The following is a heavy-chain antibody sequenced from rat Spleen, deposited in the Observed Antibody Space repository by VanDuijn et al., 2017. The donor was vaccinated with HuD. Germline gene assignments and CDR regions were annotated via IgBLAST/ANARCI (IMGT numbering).Heavy chain of an antibody. D-gene: IGHD4-3*01. J-gene: IGHJ3*01. CDR3: TTRGSGYGWFAY. CDR1: GFTFSDYN. V-gene: IGHV5-7*01. Sequence: EVQLVESDGGLVQPGRSLKLSCAASGFTFSDYNMAWVRQAPKKGLEWVATISYDGSSTYYRDSVKGRFTISRDNAKSTLYLQMDSLRSEDTATYYCTTRGSGYGWFAYWGQGTLVTVSS. CDR2: ISYDGSST.